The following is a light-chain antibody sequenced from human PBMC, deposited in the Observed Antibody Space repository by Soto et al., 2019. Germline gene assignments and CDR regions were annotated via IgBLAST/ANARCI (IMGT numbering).Light chain of an antibody. CDR3: QQRSNWPPFT. Sequence: EIVLTQSPGTLSLSPGARATLSCRASQSVSSNLAWYQQKPGQAPRLLIYDASNRATDIPARFSGSGSGTDFTLTISSLEPEDFAVYYCQQRSNWPPFTFGQGTRLEIK. CDR1: QSVSSN. J-gene: IGKJ5*01. V-gene: IGKV3-11*01. CDR2: DAS.